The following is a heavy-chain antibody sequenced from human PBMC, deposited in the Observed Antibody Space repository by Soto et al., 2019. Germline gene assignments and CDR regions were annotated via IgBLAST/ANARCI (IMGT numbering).Heavy chain of an antibody. D-gene: IGHD3-16*02. CDR3: ASFPLYDYIWGSYRTKFDY. CDR2: IYYSGST. Sequence: PSETLSHTYTVSGGSISSSSYYCGWIRQHPGKGLEWIGSIYYSGSTYYNPSLKSRVTISVDTSKNQFSLKLSSVTAADTAVYYCASFPLYDYIWGSYRTKFDYWGQGTLVTVSS. CDR1: GGSISSSSYY. V-gene: IGHV4-39*07. J-gene: IGHJ4*02.